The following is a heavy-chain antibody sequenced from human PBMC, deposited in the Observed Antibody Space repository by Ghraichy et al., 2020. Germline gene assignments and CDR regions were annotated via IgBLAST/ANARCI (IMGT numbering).Heavy chain of an antibody. CDR1: GFTLSSYW. CDR3: ASGSFSGDFDH. J-gene: IGHJ4*02. CDR2: ISSDGSFT. D-gene: IGHD6-6*01. V-gene: IGHV3-74*01. Sequence: GSLRLSCAASGFTLSSYWLHWVRQTPGKGLLWLSRISSDGSFTTFADSVKGRFTISRDNANNTLFLQLNSLSADDAAIYYCASGSFSGDFDHWCQGTLVTVSS.